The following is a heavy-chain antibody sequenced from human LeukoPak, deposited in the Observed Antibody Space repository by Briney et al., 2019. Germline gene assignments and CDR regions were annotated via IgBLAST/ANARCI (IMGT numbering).Heavy chain of an antibody. CDR1: GYIFTRYY. CDR2: INPSGGST. CDR3: ARAGNSEGGFDY. Sequence: ASVKVSCKASGYIFTRYYMHWVRQAPGQGLEWMGIINPSGGSTSYAQKFQGRVTMTRDTSTNTVHMDLSSLRSEDTAVYYCARAGNSEGGFDYWGQGTLVTVSS. V-gene: IGHV1-46*01. D-gene: IGHD4-23*01. J-gene: IGHJ4*02.